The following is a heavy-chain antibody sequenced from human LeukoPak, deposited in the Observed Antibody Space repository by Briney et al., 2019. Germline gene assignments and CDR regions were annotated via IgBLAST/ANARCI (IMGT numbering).Heavy chain of an antibody. J-gene: IGHJ5*02. CDR2: FDPEDGET. CDR1: GYTLTELS. Sequence: ASVKVSCKVSGYTLTELSMHWVRQAPGKGLEWMGGFDPEDGETIYAQKFQGRVTMTEDTSTDTAYMELSSLRSEDTAVYYCATGYNYDDSSGPRGWFDPWGQGTLVTVSS. V-gene: IGHV1-24*01. CDR3: ATGYNYDDSSGPRGWFDP. D-gene: IGHD3-22*01.